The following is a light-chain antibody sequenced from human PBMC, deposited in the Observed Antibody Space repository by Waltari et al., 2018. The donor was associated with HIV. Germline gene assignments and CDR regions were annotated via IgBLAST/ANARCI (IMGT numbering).Light chain of an antibody. Sequence: DIQMTQSPPSLSASVGDRVILTCRASRNIHKFLNWFQQKPGKAPELLILAASTLHSGVASRFSGSGAGTDFTLTINSLQREDFATYYCIQTYNTPLTFGPGTKLDF. CDR1: RNIHKF. CDR3: IQTYNTPLT. J-gene: IGKJ3*01. V-gene: IGKV1-39*01. CDR2: AAS.